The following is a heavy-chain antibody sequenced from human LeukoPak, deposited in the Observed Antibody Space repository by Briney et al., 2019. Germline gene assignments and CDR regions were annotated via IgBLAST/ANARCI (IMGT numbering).Heavy chain of an antibody. V-gene: IGHV4-34*01. J-gene: IGHJ4*03. Sequence: SETLSLTCAVYAGPFNGYFWSWIRQPPGKGLEWIGDINHTGNTNYNPSLKSRVTISVDTSKKQFSLKLNSVTAADTAVYYCARATIVVYDMPSGRYFDSWGQGTLVTVSS. CDR2: INHTGNT. CDR3: ARATIVVYDMPSGRYFDS. CDR1: AGPFNGYF. D-gene: IGHD2-8*02.